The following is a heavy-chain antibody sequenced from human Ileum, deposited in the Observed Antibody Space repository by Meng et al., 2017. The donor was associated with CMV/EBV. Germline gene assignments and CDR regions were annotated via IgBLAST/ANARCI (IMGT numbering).Heavy chain of an antibody. CDR3: ARSGYTNTFDQ. V-gene: IGHV3-11*04. J-gene: IGHJ4*02. CDR1: GFTFSDYY. Sequence: GESLKISCAASGFTFSDYYMSWIRQAPGKGLEWISYISSSGTTTYYADSVKGRFSISRDNAQNSLFLQMNSLRADDTATYYCARSGYTNTFDQWGQGSLVTVSS. CDR2: ISSSGTTT. D-gene: IGHD3-3*01.